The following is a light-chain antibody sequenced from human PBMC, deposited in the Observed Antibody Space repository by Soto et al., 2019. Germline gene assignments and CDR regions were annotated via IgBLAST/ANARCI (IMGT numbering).Light chain of an antibody. J-gene: IGKJ2*02. V-gene: IGKV3-11*01. CDR1: QSVSHY. Sequence: EIILTQSPATLSLSPGDRATLSCMASQSVSHYLAWYQQKPGQAPRLLIYDVSNRATGIPARFSGSGSGTAFTLTISSLEPEDFAVYFCQQRSEWPLCTFGQGTKLEIK. CDR2: DVS. CDR3: QQRSEWPLCT.